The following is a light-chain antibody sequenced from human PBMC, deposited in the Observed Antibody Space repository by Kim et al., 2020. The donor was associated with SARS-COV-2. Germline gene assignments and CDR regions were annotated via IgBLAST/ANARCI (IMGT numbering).Light chain of an antibody. CDR2: DTS. CDR3: QQRRSWPLT. V-gene: IGKV3-11*01. CDR1: QSVSSY. Sequence: VSPGERATLSCRARQSVSSYLAWYQQKPGQPPRLLIFDTSNRATGIPARFSGSGSGTDFTLTISSLESEDFAVYYCQQRRSWPLTFGGGTKVDIK. J-gene: IGKJ4*01.